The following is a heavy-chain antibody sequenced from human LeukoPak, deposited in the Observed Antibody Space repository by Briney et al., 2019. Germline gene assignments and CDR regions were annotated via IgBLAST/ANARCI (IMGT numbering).Heavy chain of an antibody. CDR1: GYTFTGYY. Sequence: ASVKVSCKASGYTFTGYYMHWVRQSPGQGLEWMGWINPNSGGTNYAQKFQGRVTMTRDTSISTAYMELSRLRSDDTAVYYCARDRDHQLPASMNWFDPWGQGTLVTVSP. CDR2: INPNSGGT. D-gene: IGHD2-2*01. CDR3: ARDRDHQLPASMNWFDP. V-gene: IGHV1-2*02. J-gene: IGHJ5*02.